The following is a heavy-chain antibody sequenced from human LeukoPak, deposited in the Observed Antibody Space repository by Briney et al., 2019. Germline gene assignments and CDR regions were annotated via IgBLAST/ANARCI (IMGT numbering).Heavy chain of an antibody. D-gene: IGHD3-3*01. CDR2: IYSSGTT. CDR1: GVSISISNHH. Sequence: PSETLSLTCTVSGVSISISNHHWTWTRHPPGKGLQWVGNIYSSGTTNYNPYLKSRVTISVDTSKNQFSLKLTSVTAADTAVYYCARRNYDVLSGYYDAFDIWDQGTMVTVSS. CDR3: ARRNYDVLSGYYDAFDI. V-gene: IGHV4-39*01. J-gene: IGHJ3*02.